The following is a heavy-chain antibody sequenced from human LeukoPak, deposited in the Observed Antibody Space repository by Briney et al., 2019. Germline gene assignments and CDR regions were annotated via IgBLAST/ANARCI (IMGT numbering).Heavy chain of an antibody. V-gene: IGHV4-34*01. CDR2: INHSGNR. J-gene: IGHJ6*03. Sequence: SETLSLTCGVSGGSFSGFYWSWIRQSPGKGLEWIGEINHSGNRKSNPSLKNRLTMSVDTSKKHISLNLTSVTAADTAVYYCARFGFEYDVGSGIHFYYMDVWGTGTTVTVSS. D-gene: IGHD3-10*01. CDR3: ARFGFEYDVGSGIHFYYMDV. CDR1: GGSFSGFY.